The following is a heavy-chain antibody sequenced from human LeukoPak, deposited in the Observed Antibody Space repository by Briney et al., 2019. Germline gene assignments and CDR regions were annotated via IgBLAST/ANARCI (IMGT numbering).Heavy chain of an antibody. D-gene: IGHD6-13*01. Sequence: GGSLRLSCAASGFTFSSYAMSWVRQAPGKGLEWVSAISGSGGSLYYADSVKGRFTISRDNSKNTLYLQMNSLRAEDTAVYYCAKDLSSSWYIRGFDYWGQGTLVTVSS. J-gene: IGHJ4*02. CDR3: AKDLSSSWYIRGFDY. V-gene: IGHV3-23*01. CDR1: GFTFSSYA. CDR2: ISGSGGSL.